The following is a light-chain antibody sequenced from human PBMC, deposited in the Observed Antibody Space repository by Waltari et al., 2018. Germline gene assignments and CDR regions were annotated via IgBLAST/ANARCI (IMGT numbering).Light chain of an antibody. CDR2: EVS. J-gene: IGLJ1*01. CDR3: SSYGGINNSPYV. Sequence: QSALTPPPSASGSPGQSVHLPCTGPSSDVGSLGFVAWYQQFPGKAPKLIIWEVSRRPSGVPDRFSGSKSGNTASLTVSGLQAEDEADYYCSSYGGINNSPYVFGTGTKVTV. V-gene: IGLV2-8*01. CDR1: SSDVGSLGF.